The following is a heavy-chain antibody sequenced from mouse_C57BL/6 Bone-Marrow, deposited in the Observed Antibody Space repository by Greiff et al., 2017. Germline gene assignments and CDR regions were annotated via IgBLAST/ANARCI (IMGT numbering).Heavy chain of an antibody. D-gene: IGHD2-3*01. J-gene: IGHJ1*03. CDR3: ARGGDDGYSYWYFDV. CDR2: IYPGSGNT. Sequence: VQLQQSGAELVRPGASVKLSCKASGYTFTDYYINWVKQRPGQGLEWIARIYPGSGNTYYNEKFKGKATLTAEKSSSTAYMQLSSLTSEDSAVYFCARGGDDGYSYWYFDVWGTGTTVTVAS. V-gene: IGHV1-76*01. CDR1: GYTFTDYY.